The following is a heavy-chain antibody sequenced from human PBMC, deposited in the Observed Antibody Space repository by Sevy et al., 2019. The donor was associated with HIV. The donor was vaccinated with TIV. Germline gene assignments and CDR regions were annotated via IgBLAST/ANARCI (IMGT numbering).Heavy chain of an antibody. CDR1: GFTFSDYS. V-gene: IGHV3-48*01. D-gene: IGHD1-26*01. Sequence: GGSLRLSCTASGFTFSDYSMNWVRQAPGKGLEWVSYISSSSSTIYYADSVKGRFTISRDNAKNSLYLQMNSLRAEDTAVYYCARDPHEIMLSGSYYLYWGQGTRVTVSS. J-gene: IGHJ4*02. CDR3: ARDPHEIMLSGSYYLY. CDR2: ISSSSSTI.